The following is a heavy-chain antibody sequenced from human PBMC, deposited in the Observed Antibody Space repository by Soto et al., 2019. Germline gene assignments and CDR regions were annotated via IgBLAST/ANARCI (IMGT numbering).Heavy chain of an antibody. D-gene: IGHD2-15*01. CDR2: IYYSGST. Sequence: SETLSLTCTVSGGTISSGDYYWSWIRQPPGKGLEWIGYIYYSGSTNYNPSLKSRVTISVDTSKNQFSLKLSSVTAADTAVYYCARVRGRLLRFDPWGQGTLVTVSS. CDR1: GGTISSGDYY. J-gene: IGHJ5*02. V-gene: IGHV4-30-4*01. CDR3: ARVRGRLLRFDP.